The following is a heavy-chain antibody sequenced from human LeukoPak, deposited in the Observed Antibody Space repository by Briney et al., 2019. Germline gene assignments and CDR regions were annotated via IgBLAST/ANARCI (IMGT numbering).Heavy chain of an antibody. CDR1: GGSFSGYY. J-gene: IGHJ4*02. V-gene: IGHV4-34*01. CDR3: AREGATIMTLDY. CDR2: INHSGST. Sequence: ASETLSLTCVVYGGSFSGYYWSWIRQPPGKGLEWIGEINHSGSTNYNPSLKSRVTISVDTSKNQFSLKLSSVTAADTAVYYCAREGATIMTLDYWGQGTLVTVSS. D-gene: IGHD5-24*01.